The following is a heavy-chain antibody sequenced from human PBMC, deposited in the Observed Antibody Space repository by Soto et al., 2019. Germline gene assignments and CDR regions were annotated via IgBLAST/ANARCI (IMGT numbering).Heavy chain of an antibody. CDR3: ARDPPSHVP. J-gene: IGHJ5*02. Sequence: QVQLVQSGAEVKKPVSSVKVSCKASGGNFSSYTISWVRQAPGQGLEWMGRIIPILGIANYAQKFQGRVTIAAAKSTSTAYMELSSLRSEDTAVYYCARDPPSHVPWGQGTLVTVAS. V-gene: IGHV1-69*08. CDR2: IIPILGIA. CDR1: GGNFSSYT.